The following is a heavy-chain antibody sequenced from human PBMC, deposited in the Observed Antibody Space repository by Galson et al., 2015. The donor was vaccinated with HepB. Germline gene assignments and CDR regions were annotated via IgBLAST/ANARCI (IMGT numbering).Heavy chain of an antibody. D-gene: IGHD3-16*01. CDR2: INPKSGDT. CDR1: GYSFTGYY. CDR3: ARDSRFFGAILLGGWFDP. V-gene: IGHV1-2*06. Sequence: SVKVSCKASGYSFTGYYMYWVRQAPGQGLEWMGRINPKSGDTNYAQKFQGRVTMTRDTSISTVYMELRRLRSDDTAVYYCARDSRFFGAILLGGWFDPWGQGTLVTISS. J-gene: IGHJ5*02.